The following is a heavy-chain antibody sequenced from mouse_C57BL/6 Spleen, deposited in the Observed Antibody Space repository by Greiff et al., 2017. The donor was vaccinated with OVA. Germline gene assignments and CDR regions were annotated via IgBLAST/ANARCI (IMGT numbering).Heavy chain of an antibody. CDR3: AIYDGNYGFAY. D-gene: IGHD2-1*01. CDR2: IDPSDSYT. V-gene: IGHV1-69*01. J-gene: IGHJ3*01. CDR1: GYTFTSYW. Sequence: VQLQQPGAELVMPGASVKLSCKASGYTFTSYWMHWVKQRPGQGLEWIGEIDPSDSYTNYNQKFKGKSTLTVDKSSSTAYMQLSSLTSEDAAVYYCAIYDGNYGFAYWGQGTLVTVAA.